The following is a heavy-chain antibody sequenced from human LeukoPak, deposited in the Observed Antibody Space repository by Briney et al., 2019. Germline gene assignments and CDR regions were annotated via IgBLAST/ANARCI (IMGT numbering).Heavy chain of an antibody. V-gene: IGHV3-23*01. CDR2: ISGSGGST. D-gene: IGHD3-10*01. CDR1: GFTFSSYA. CDR3: AKAWKLLWSGGNWFDP. J-gene: IGHJ5*02. Sequence: PGVSLRLSCAASGFTFSSYAMSWVRQAPGKGLEGFSAISGSGGSTYYGDSVKVRFTISRYNCKNTLYLNMKSLRDEDTAVYSCAKAWKLLWSGGNWFDPWGQGTLVTVSS.